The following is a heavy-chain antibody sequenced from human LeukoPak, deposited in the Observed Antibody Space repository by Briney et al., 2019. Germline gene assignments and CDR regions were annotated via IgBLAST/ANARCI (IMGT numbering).Heavy chain of an antibody. Sequence: ASETLSLTCAVYGGSFSGYYWSWIRQPPGRGLEWVGEINHSGSTNYNPSLKSRVTISTDTSKNQFSLKLSSVTAADTAVYYCARGLEGYEPGDYWSQGTLVTVSS. J-gene: IGHJ4*02. D-gene: IGHD5-12*01. CDR1: GGSFSGYY. CDR2: INHSGST. V-gene: IGHV4-34*01. CDR3: ARGLEGYEPGDY.